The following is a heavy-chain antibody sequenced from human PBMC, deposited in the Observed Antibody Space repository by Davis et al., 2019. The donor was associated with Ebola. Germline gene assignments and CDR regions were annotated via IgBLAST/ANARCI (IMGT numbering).Heavy chain of an antibody. V-gene: IGHV6-1*01. CDR1: GDSSSSNRVA. CDR2: TYYRSKWYN. Sequence: MPSETLSLTCAIPGDSSSSNRVALNCIRKSPSRGLEWLGRTYYRSKWYNVYAVSVKSRITINPDTSKNQFSLQLNSVTPEDTAMYYCARGGNWNYGDFDYWGQGTLVTVSS. J-gene: IGHJ4*02. D-gene: IGHD1-7*01. CDR3: ARGGNWNYGDFDY.